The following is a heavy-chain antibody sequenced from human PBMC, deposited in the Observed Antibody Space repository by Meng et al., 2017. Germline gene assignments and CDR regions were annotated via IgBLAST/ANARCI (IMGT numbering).Heavy chain of an antibody. J-gene: IGHJ4*02. V-gene: IGHV3-21*04. CDR1: GFTFSSYS. Sequence: GESLKISCAASGFTFSSYSMNWVRQAPGKGLEWVSSISSSSSYIYYADSVKGRFTISRDNAKNSLYLQMNSLRAEDTAVYYCAKRGYYYDSSGYIPQYYFDYWGQGTLVTVSS. CDR2: ISSSSSYI. D-gene: IGHD3-22*01. CDR3: AKRGYYYDSSGYIPQYYFDY.